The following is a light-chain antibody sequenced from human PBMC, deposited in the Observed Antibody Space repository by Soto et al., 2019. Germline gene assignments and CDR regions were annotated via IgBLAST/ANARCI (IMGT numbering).Light chain of an antibody. CDR3: HQYDDGPYT. V-gene: IGKV3-15*01. Sequence: DILLRKTRSTLSLSPRDRAALSCRASQSVSSNVAWYQQIPGQTPRLLIYGASTRATGIPVRFSGSGSGTEFTLTISSLQSEDFAVYYCHQYDDGPYTFGQGTKVDI. CDR2: GAS. J-gene: IGKJ2*01. CDR1: QSVSSN.